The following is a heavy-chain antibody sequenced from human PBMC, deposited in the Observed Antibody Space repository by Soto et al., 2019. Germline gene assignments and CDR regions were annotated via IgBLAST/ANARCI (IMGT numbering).Heavy chain of an antibody. Sequence: SQTLSLTCAISGDSVSSNSAAWNWIRQSSSRGLEWLGRTYYRSKWYNDYAVSVKSRITINPDTSKNQFSLQLNSVTPEDTAVYYCARRTLDQYSSSWYYYYYGMDVWGQGTTVTVSS. J-gene: IGHJ6*02. CDR1: GDSVSSNSAA. D-gene: IGHD6-13*01. V-gene: IGHV6-1*01. CDR3: ARRTLDQYSSSWYYYYYGMDV. CDR2: TYYRSKWYN.